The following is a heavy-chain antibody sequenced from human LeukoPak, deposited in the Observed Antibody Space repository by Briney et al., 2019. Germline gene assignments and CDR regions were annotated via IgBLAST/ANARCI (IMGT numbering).Heavy chain of an antibody. J-gene: IGHJ5*02. D-gene: IGHD3-3*01. CDR3: ARDLDGENYDFWSGYQPFDP. V-gene: IGHV4-34*01. CDR1: GGSFSGYY. CDR2: INHSGST. Sequence: YPSETLSLTCAVYGGSFSGYYWSWIRQPPGKGLEWIGEINHSGSTNYNPSLKSRVTISVDTSKNQFSLKLSSVTAADTAVYYCARDLDGENYDFWSGYQPFDPWGQGTLVTVSS.